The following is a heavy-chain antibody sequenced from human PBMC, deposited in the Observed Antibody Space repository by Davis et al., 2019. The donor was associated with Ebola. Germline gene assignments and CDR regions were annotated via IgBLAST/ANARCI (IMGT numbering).Heavy chain of an antibody. J-gene: IGHJ6*03. V-gene: IGHV4-59*11. CDR1: GGSISSHY. Sequence: PSETLSLTCTVSGGSISSHYWSWIRQPPGKGLEWIGYIYYSGSTNYNPSLKSRVTISVDTSKNQFSLKLSSVTAADTAVYYCAVQTYSSSWYSYYYYYMDVWGKGTTVTASS. CDR3: AVQTYSSSWYSYYYYYMDV. CDR2: IYYSGST. D-gene: IGHD6-13*01.